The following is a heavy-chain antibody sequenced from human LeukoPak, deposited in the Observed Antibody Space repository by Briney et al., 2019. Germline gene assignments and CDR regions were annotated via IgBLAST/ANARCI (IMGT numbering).Heavy chain of an antibody. CDR2: IIPIFGTA. D-gene: IGHD5-12*01. CDR3: ARDLSGYVRYDY. J-gene: IGHJ4*02. CDR1: GGTFSSYA. Sequence: ASVKVSCKASGGTFSSYAISWVRQAPGQGLEWMGGIIPIFGTANYAQKFQGRVTITRNTSISTAYMELSSLRSEDTAVYYCARDLSGYVRYDYWGQGTLVTVSS. V-gene: IGHV1-69*05.